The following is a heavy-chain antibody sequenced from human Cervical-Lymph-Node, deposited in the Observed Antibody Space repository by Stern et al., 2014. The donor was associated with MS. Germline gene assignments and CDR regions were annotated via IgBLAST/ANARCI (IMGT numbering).Heavy chain of an antibody. CDR3: ARHCAKREQCAFDY. CDR1: GYSFSTYW. Sequence: EVQLVESGAEVKKPGESLKISCQGSGYSFSTYWIGWVRQMPGKGLEWMGIIYPGDSDTRYSPSFQGQVTISADKSISTAYLQWSSLKASDTAMYYCARHCAKREQCAFDYWGQGTLVTVSS. J-gene: IGHJ4*02. D-gene: IGHD6-19*01. CDR2: IYPGDSDT. V-gene: IGHV5-51*01.